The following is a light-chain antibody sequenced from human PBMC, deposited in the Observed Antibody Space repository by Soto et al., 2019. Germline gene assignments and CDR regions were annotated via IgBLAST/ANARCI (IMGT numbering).Light chain of an antibody. CDR1: QSVSSN. Sequence: EIVMTQSPATLSVSPGERATLSCRASQSVSSNLAWYQQKPGLAPRLLMYDASTRATGIPDRFSGSGSETHFTLTISRLEPEDFAVYYCQQYSTSPRTFGQGAKVDIK. J-gene: IGKJ1*01. CDR2: DAS. CDR3: QQYSTSPRT. V-gene: IGKV3D-20*01.